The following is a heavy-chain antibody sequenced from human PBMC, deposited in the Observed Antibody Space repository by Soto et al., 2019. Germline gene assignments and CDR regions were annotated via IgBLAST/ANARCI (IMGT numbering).Heavy chain of an antibody. V-gene: IGHV1-46*01. D-gene: IGHD1-26*01. J-gene: IGHJ4*02. Sequence: SVKVSCKASGYTFTSYYMHWVRQAPGQGLEWMGIINPSGGSTSYAQKFQGRVTMTRNTSTSTVYMELSSLRSEDTAVYYCARVPVGAILFDYWGQGTLVTVSS. CDR3: ARVPVGAILFDY. CDR1: GYTFTSYY. CDR2: INPSGGST.